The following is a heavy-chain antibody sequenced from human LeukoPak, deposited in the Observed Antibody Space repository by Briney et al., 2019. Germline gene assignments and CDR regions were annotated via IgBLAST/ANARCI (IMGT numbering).Heavy chain of an antibody. CDR3: ARGRGVVVPAAISYYFDY. CDR2: INHSGST. J-gene: IGHJ4*02. V-gene: IGHV4-34*01. CDR1: GGSFSSYY. D-gene: IGHD2-2*01. Sequence: TPSETLSLTCAVYGGSFSSYYWSWIRQPPGKGLEWIGEINHSGSTNYNPSLKSRVTISVDTSKNQFSLKLSSVTAADTAVYYCARGRGVVVPAAISYYFDYWGQGTLVTVSS.